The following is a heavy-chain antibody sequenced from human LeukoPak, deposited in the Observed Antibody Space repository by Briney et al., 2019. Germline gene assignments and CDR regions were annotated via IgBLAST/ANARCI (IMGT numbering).Heavy chain of an antibody. D-gene: IGHD3-22*01. CDR1: GFTFTDYF. CDR3: ARARGWRTSGYYLYHFDY. CDR2: IKHNGGEK. J-gene: IGHJ4*02. V-gene: IGHV3-7*01. Sequence: GGSLRLSCVASGFTFTDYFMSWVRQAPGKGLEWVASIKHNGGEKYYVDSVKGRFTISRDNAKNSLYLEMSSLRVEDTAVYYCARARGWRTSGYYLYHFDYWGQGTLVTFAS.